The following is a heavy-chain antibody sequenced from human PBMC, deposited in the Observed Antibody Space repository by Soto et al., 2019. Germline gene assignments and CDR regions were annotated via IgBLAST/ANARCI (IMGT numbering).Heavy chain of an antibody. CDR3: ARADLWFGELFSPPDY. D-gene: IGHD3-10*01. CDR2: ISYDGSNK. Sequence: GGSLRVSCAASGFTFSSYAMHWVRQAPGKGLEWVAVISYDGSNKYYADSVKGRFTISRDNSKNTLYLQMNSLRAEDTAVYYCARADLWFGELFSPPDYWGQGTLVTVSS. J-gene: IGHJ4*02. V-gene: IGHV3-30-3*01. CDR1: GFTFSSYA.